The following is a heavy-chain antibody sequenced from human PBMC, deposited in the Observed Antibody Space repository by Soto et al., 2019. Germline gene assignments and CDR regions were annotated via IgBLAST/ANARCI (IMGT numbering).Heavy chain of an antibody. J-gene: IGHJ4*02. CDR1: GGTSNNNA. Sequence: QVQLVQSGAEVKKPGSSVKVSCKASGGTSNNNANSWVRQAPGQGLEWMGGIVPVFGTANYAQKFRGRVRITADDSTRTLNMELRSLRSDDTAVYYCATLQGSGTYYDDDYWGQGTLVTVSS. V-gene: IGHV1-69*01. D-gene: IGHD3-10*01. CDR3: ATLQGSGTYYDDDY. CDR2: IVPVFGTA.